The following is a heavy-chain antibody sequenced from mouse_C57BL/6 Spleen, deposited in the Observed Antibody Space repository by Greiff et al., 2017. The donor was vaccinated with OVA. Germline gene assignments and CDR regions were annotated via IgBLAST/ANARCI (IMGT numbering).Heavy chain of an antibody. D-gene: IGHD2-4*01. CDR2: ISSGGSYT. CDR1: GFTFSSYG. V-gene: IGHV5-6*01. CDR3: ATSYDYDWFAY. Sequence: EVQRVESGGDLVKPGGSLKLSCAASGFTFSSYGMSWVRQTPDKRLEWVATISSGGSYTYYPDSVKGRFTISRDNAKNTLYLQMSSLKSEDTAMYYCATSYDYDWFAYWGQGTLVTVSA. J-gene: IGHJ3*01.